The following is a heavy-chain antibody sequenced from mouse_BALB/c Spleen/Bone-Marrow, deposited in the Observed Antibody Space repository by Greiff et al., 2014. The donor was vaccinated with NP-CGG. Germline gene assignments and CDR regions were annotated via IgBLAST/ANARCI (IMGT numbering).Heavy chain of an antibody. J-gene: IGHJ4*01. CDR3: TRSYERYYAMDY. CDR2: IYPGNSDT. CDR1: GYTFTSYW. V-gene: IGHV1-5*01. Sequence: VQLQQSGTVLARPGASVKMSCKASGYTFTSYWMHWVKQRPGQGLEWIGAIYPGNSDTSYNQKFKGKAKLTAVTSTSTAYMELSSLTNKDSAAYYCTRSYERYYAMDYWGQGTSVTVSS. D-gene: IGHD1-1*01.